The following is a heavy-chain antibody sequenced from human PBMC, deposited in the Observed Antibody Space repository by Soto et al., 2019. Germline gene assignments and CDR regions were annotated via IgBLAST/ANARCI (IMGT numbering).Heavy chain of an antibody. CDR2: IYYSGST. CDR1: GGSISSGGYY. J-gene: IGHJ4*02. D-gene: IGHD3-22*01. Sequence: PSETLSLTCTVSGGSISSGGYYWSWIRQHPGKGLEWIGYIYYSGSTYYNPSLKSRVTISVDTSKNQFSLKLSSVTAADTAVYYCASHDSSGYYFDYWGQGTLVTVSS. V-gene: IGHV4-31*03. CDR3: ASHDSSGYYFDY.